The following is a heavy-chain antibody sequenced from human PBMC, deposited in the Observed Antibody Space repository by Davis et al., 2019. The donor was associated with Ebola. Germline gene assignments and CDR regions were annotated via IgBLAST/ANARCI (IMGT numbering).Heavy chain of an antibody. CDR3: ARDGFLEWLSPRKYYYYGMDV. Sequence: ASVKVSCMASGYTFTSSAMHWVRQAPGHSLVWMGWINAGNGNTKYSQKFQGRVTITRDTSASTAYMELSRLRSDDTAVYYCARDGFLEWLSPRKYYYYGMDVWGQGTTVTVSS. D-gene: IGHD3-3*01. V-gene: IGHV1-3*01. CDR1: GYTFTSSA. J-gene: IGHJ6*02. CDR2: INAGNGNT.